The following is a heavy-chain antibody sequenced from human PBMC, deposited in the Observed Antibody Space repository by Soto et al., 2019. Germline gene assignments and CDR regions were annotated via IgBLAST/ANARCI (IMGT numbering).Heavy chain of an antibody. D-gene: IGHD3-10*01. CDR3: AREGVGWDYYGMDV. J-gene: IGHJ6*02. Sequence: SETLSLTCAVYGGSFSGYYWSWIRQPPGKGLEWIGEINHSGSTNYNPSLKSRVTISVDTSKNQFSLKLSSVTAADTAVYYCAREGVGWDYYGMDVWGQGTTVTVSS. CDR1: GGSFSGYY. V-gene: IGHV4-34*01. CDR2: INHSGST.